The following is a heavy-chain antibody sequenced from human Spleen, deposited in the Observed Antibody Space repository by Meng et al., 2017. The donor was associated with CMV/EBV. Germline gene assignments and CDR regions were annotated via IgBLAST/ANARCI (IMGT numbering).Heavy chain of an antibody. V-gene: IGHV3-15*01. J-gene: IGHJ4*02. CDR2: IKSKIEGGTA. Sequence: TCSHAWMSWVRQDPGKGLEWVGHIKSKIEGGTADYAAPVKGRFTISRDDSKNTLYLHMTSLKPEDTAMYYCTTEGDGSDYYSTYYFDYWGQGTLVTVSS. CDR3: TTEGDGSDYYSTYYFDY. D-gene: IGHD3-22*01. CDR1: TCSHAW.